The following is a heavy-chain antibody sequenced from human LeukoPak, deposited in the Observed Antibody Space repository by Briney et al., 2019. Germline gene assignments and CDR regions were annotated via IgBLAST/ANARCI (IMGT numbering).Heavy chain of an antibody. D-gene: IGHD2-2*01. Sequence: GASVKLSCKASGYTFTSYDINWVRQATGRGREWVGWMNLNSGNTSYAQKFQGRVTITADEPTSTAYMELSSLRSEDTAVYYCARDNPRYCSSTSCDDYGMDVGGQGTTVTVSS. CDR3: ARDNPRYCSSTSCDDYGMDV. CDR2: MNLNSGNT. J-gene: IGHJ6*02. CDR1: GYTFTSYD. V-gene: IGHV1-8*01.